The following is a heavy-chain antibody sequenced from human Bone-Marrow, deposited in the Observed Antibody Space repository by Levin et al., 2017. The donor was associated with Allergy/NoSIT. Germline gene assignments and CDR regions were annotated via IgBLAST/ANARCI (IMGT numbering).Heavy chain of an antibody. CDR3: ARDRGAYCSGGACYQHVDP. Sequence: SQTLSLTCAISGDSVSSNRAAWNWIRQSPSRGLEWLGRTYYRSKWYNDYAVSLKGRITINADTSENQFSLQLNSVTPEDTAVYYCARDRGAYCSGGACYQHVDPWGQGTLVTVSS. J-gene: IGHJ5*02. CDR1: GDSVSSNRAA. CDR2: TYYRSKWYN. D-gene: IGHD2-15*01. V-gene: IGHV6-1*01.